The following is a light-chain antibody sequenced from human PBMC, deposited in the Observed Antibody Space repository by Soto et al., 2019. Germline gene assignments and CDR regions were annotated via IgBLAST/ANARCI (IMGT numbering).Light chain of an antibody. V-gene: IGKV1-39*01. CDR2: GAS. CDR3: QQSYSTPT. Sequence: DIQVTQSPSSLSASVGDRDTITCRASQSIGTYLNWYHQKPGKAPQLLIYGASTLQSGVPSRFSASGSGTHFTLTINSLQPEDFGTYSCQQSYSTPTFGQGTKVEIK. CDR1: QSIGTY. J-gene: IGKJ1*01.